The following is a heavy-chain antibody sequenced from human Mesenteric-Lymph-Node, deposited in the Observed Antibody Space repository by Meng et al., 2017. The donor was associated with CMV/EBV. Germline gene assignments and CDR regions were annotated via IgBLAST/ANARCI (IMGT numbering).Heavy chain of an antibody. Sequence: SVKVSCKASGGTFSSYAISWVRQAPGQGLEWMGGIIPIFGTANYAQKFQGRVTITTDESTSTAYMELSSLRSEDTAVYYCARGGGYSSGWYRNWFDPWGQGTLVTVSS. V-gene: IGHV1-69*05. J-gene: IGHJ5*02. CDR1: GGTFSSYA. CDR3: ARGGGYSSGWYRNWFDP. D-gene: IGHD6-19*01. CDR2: IIPIFGTA.